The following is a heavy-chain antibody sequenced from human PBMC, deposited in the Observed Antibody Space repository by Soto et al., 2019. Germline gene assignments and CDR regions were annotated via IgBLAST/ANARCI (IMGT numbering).Heavy chain of an antibody. Sequence: SQTLSLTCAISGDSVSSSSVTWNWIRQSPSRGLEWLGRTYYRSKWYNDYAESVKSRITINPDTSKNQFSLHLNSVTPEDTAVYYCARDKITGLFDYWGQGTLVTVSS. CDR1: GDSVSSSSVT. CDR2: TYYRSKWYN. CDR3: ARDKITGLFDY. J-gene: IGHJ4*02. D-gene: IGHD2-8*02. V-gene: IGHV6-1*01.